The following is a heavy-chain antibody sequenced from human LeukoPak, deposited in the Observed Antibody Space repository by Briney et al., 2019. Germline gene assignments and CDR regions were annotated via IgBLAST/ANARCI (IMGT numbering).Heavy chain of an antibody. CDR1: GYTFSSYY. CDR2: INPSGSNS. V-gene: IGHV1-46*01. CDR3: SSPKSPYEGTGPHN. J-gene: IGHJ4*02. D-gene: IGHD2-8*02. Sequence: ASVKVSCKASGYTFSSYYIHWVRQAPGQGLQWMGVINPSGSNSRYAEEFQGRVTMTRDTSTSTVNMGLSSLRSNDTAVYYCSSPKSPYEGTGPHNWGQGTQVTVSS.